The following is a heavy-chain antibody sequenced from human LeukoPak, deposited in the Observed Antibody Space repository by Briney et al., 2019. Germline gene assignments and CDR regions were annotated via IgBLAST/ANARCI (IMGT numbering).Heavy chain of an antibody. CDR1: GFTFSRFS. J-gene: IGHJ4*02. Sequence: GGSLRLSCVTSGFTFSRFSLTWVRHPPGRGLEWVSAISMVDGTTYYADSVKGRFSISRDDSRNTLYLQMNSLTADDTAVYYCARDRAGPGDYWGQGTLVTVSS. V-gene: IGHV3-23*01. CDR2: ISMVDGTT. CDR3: ARDRAGPGDY. D-gene: IGHD1-1*01.